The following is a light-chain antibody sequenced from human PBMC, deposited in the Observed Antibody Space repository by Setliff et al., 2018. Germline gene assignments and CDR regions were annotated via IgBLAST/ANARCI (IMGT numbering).Light chain of an antibody. Sequence: QSALTQPPSASGSPGQSVTISCTGTSSDVGGYNYVSWYQQHPGKAPKLMIYDVSQRPSGVSDRFSGSKSGNTASLTISGLQAEDEADYYCISYTNSSTYVVFGGGTK. CDR1: SSDVGGYNY. V-gene: IGLV2-14*01. J-gene: IGLJ2*01. CDR3: ISYTNSSTYVV. CDR2: DVS.